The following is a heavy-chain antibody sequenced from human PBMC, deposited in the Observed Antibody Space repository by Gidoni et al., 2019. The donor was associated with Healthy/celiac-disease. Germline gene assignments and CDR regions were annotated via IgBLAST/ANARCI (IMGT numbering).Heavy chain of an antibody. CDR1: GGTFSSYA. D-gene: IGHD5-18*01. CDR3: ARANTAMAPYYYYYGMDV. J-gene: IGHJ6*02. CDR2: IIPIFGTA. Sequence: QVQLVQSGAEVKKPGSSVKVSCKASGGTFSSYAISWVRQATGKGLEWMGGIIPIFGTANYEQKFQGRVKSTADESTSTAYMELSSLRSEDTAVYYCARANTAMAPYYYYYGMDVWGQGTTVTVSS. V-gene: IGHV1-69*01.